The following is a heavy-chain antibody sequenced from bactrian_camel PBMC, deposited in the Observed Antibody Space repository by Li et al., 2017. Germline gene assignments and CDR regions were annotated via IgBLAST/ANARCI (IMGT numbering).Heavy chain of an antibody. J-gene: IGHJ4*01. CDR2: IASNGSR. CDR3: AHVTYGEARLCHTMDWGQYQS. V-gene: IGHV3S63*01. CDR1: GFSFGDSD. Sequence: HVQLVESGGGSAQTGGSLTLSCTASGFSFGDSDMGWFRRAQGHECLLISTIASNGSRYYADAVKGRFNISRDIAKNTLYLQMNDLKPEDTASYFCAHVTYGEARLCHTMDWGQYQSWGQGTQVTVS. D-gene: IGHD3*01.